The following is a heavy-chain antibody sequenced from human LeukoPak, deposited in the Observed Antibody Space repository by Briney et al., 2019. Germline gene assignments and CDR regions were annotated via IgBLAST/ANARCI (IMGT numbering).Heavy chain of an antibody. J-gene: IGHJ6*03. CDR1: GLTFSNAW. CDR2: IKSKTDGGTT. V-gene: IGHV3-15*01. D-gene: IGHD2-15*01. Sequence: PGGFLRLSCAASGLTFSNAWMSWVRQAPGKGLEWVGRIKSKTDGGTTDYAAPVKGRFTISRDDSKNTLYLQMNSLKTEDTAVYYCTTLKDIVVVVAATPDYYYYMDVWGKGTTVTVSS. CDR3: TTLKDIVVVVAATPDYYYYMDV.